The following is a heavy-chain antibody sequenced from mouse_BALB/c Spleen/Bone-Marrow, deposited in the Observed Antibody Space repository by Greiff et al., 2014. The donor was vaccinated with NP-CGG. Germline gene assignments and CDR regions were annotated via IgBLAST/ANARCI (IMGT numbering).Heavy chain of an antibody. D-gene: IGHD1-1*01. CDR2: IDPANGNT. CDR3: ARYYYGSSYFDY. V-gene: IGHV14-3*02. Sequence: EVQLQQSGAELVKPGASVKLSCTASGFNIKDTYMHWVKQRPEQGLEWIGRIDPANGNTKYDPKFQGKATITADTSSNTAYLQRSSRTAEDTAVYYGARYYYGSSYFDYWGQGTTLTVSA. J-gene: IGHJ2*01. CDR1: GFNIKDTY.